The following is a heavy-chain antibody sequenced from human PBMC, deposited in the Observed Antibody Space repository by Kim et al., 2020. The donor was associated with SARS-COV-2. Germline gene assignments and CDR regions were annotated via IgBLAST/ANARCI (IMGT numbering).Heavy chain of an antibody. CDR1: GFTFSSYE. CDR3: ARVGPQDDFWSGYYGFRRLPSYYFDY. D-gene: IGHD3-3*01. V-gene: IGHV3-48*03. CDR2: ISSSGSTI. J-gene: IGHJ4*02. Sequence: GGSLRLSCAASGFTFSSYEMNWVRQAPGKGLEWVSYISSSGSTIYYADSVKGRFTISRDNAKNSLYLQMNSLRAEDTAVYYCARVGPQDDFWSGYYGFRRLPSYYFDYWGQGTLVTVSS.